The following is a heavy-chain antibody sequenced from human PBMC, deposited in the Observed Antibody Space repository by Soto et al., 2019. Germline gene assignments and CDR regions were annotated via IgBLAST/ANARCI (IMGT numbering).Heavy chain of an antibody. CDR3: ARGGRGFGEYY. CDR2: INHSGST. CDR1: GGSFSGYY. D-gene: IGHD3-10*01. V-gene: IGHV4-34*01. Sequence: QVQLQQWGAGLLKPSETLSLTCAVYGGSFSGYYWSWIRQPPGKGLEWIGEINHSGSTNYNPSLNSRVTISVDTSKNQFSLKLSSVTAADTAVYYCARGGRGFGEYYWGQGTLVTVSS. J-gene: IGHJ4*02.